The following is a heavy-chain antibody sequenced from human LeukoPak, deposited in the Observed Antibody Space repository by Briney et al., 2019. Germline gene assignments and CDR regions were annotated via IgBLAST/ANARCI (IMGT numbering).Heavy chain of an antibody. CDR2: VSGRDSNT. J-gene: IGHJ4*02. CDR1: GFTFSNYA. CDR3: AKWGDYDVLTGYYDSDY. D-gene: IGHD3-9*01. V-gene: IGHV3-23*01. Sequence: GGSLRLSCAASGFTFSNYAMRGVRQAPGKGLEWVSAVSGRDSNTYYADSVKGRFTISRDNSKNTLYLQMNSLSAEDTAIYYCAKWGDYDVLTGYYDSDYWGQGTLVTVTS.